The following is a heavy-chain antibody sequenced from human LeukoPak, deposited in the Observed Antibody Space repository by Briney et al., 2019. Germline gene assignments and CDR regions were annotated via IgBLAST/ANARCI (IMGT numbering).Heavy chain of an antibody. CDR3: AREVRYCSGGSCYAYFDY. CDR2: INSDGSST. D-gene: IGHD2-15*01. V-gene: IGHV3-74*01. J-gene: IGHJ4*02. Sequence: GGSLRLSCAASGFTFSSYWMHWVRQAPGKGLVWVSRINSDGSSTSYADSVKGRFTISRDNAKNTLYLQMNSLRAEDTAVYYCAREVRYCSGGSCYAYFDYWGQGTLVTVSS. CDR1: GFTFSSYW.